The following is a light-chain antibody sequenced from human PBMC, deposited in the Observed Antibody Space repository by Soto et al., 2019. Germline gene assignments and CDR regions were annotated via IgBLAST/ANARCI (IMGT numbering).Light chain of an antibody. CDR3: LMFYNGPDV. CDR2: DTV. V-gene: IGLV7-46*01. Sequence: QAVVNKEPSLTVSPGGTVTLTCGSSTGTVTSGHYPYWFQQKPGEAPRTLSYDTVKKHSWTPARFSGSLLGGKAALTLSGAQPGDEVEYYYLMFYNGPDVFRPGTKVTVL. CDR1: TGTVTSGHY. J-gene: IGLJ1*01.